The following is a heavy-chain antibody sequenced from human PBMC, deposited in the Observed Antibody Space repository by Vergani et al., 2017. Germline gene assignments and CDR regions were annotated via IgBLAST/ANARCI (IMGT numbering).Heavy chain of an antibody. Sequence: QVQLVQSGAEVKKPGASVKVSCKASGYTFTSYYMHWVRQAPGQGLEWMGIINPSGGSTSYAQKFQGRVTMTRGTPTSTVYMELSSLRSEDTAVYYCARESRYCSSTSCYVGRDWFDPWGQGTLVTVSS. CDR1: GYTFTSYY. D-gene: IGHD2-2*01. V-gene: IGHV1-46*01. CDR2: INPSGGST. J-gene: IGHJ5*02. CDR3: ARESRYCSSTSCYVGRDWFDP.